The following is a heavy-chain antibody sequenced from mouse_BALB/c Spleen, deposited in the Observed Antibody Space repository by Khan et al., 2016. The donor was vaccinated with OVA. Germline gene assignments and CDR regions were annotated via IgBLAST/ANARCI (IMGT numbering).Heavy chain of an antibody. Sequence: QIQLVQSGAELAKPGASVKMSCKASGYTFINYWILWVKQRPGQGLEWIGSINTSTGYTEYNQNFKDKATLTAAKSSSTAYLQLSSLTSEASAVFYGARRCLRADVDDWGQGTTLTVSS. V-gene: IGHV1-7*01. CDR2: INTSTGYT. CDR3: ARRCLRADVDD. CDR1: GYTFINYW. D-gene: IGHD1-1*01. J-gene: IGHJ2*01.